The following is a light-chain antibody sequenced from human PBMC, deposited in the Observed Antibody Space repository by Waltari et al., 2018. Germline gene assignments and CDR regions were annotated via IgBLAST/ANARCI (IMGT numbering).Light chain of an antibody. CDR3: MQSLQAPCT. Sequence: EIVMTQSPLSLPLTPGEPASISCRSSQSLLHSNGYNCLDWYLQKPGQSQQFLIYLGSIRAAGVPDRFSGSGSGTEFTLNISKVEAEDVAVYYCMQSLQAPCTFGQGTKLEIE. CDR2: LGS. CDR1: QSLLHSNGYNC. J-gene: IGKJ2*02. V-gene: IGKV2-28*01.